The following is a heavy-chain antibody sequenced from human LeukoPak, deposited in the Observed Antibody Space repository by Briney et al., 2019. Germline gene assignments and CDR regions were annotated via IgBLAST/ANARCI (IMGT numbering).Heavy chain of an antibody. V-gene: IGHV3-53*05. CDR1: GFTVSSNY. Sequence: GGSLRLSCAASGFTVSSNYMSWVRQAPGKGLEWVSIIYSGGSTFYADSVKGRFTISRDNSKNTLYLQMNSLRAEDTAVYYCAKGTFMDVWGKGTTVTISS. CDR3: AKGTFMDV. D-gene: IGHD2/OR15-2a*01. CDR2: IYSGGST. J-gene: IGHJ6*03.